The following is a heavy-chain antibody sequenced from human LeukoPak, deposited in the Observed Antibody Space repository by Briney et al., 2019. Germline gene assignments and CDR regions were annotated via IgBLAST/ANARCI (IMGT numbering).Heavy chain of an antibody. CDR2: ISGSGRGGST. J-gene: IGHJ4*02. CDR3: ARSGYNRFDY. Sequence: GGSLRLSCAASGFTFSDAWMSWVRQAPGKGLEWVSGISGSGRGGSTYYADSVKGRFTISRDNSKNTLYLQMNSLRAEDTAIYYCARSGYNRFDYWGQGTLVTVSS. CDR1: GFTFSDAW. D-gene: IGHD5-24*01. V-gene: IGHV3-23*01.